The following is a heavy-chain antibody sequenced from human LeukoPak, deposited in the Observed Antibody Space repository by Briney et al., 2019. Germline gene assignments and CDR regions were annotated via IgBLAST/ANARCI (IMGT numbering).Heavy chain of an antibody. CDR3: ARIGGSGSYSGHYFDH. J-gene: IGHJ4*02. Sequence: GVSLRLSCAASGFTLSTYWMHWVPRAPGKGLVWVSRFSTDGSVTSYADSVKGRFTISRDNAKNTMYLQMNSLRAEDTAVYYCARIGGSGSYSGHYFDHWGQGTLVTVSS. D-gene: IGHD3-10*01. V-gene: IGHV3-74*01. CDR2: FSTDGSVT. CDR1: GFTLSTYW.